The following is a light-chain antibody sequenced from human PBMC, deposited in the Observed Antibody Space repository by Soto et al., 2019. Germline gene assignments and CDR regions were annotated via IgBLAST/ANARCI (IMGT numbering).Light chain of an antibody. J-gene: IGLJ1*01. CDR3: ISYTGSSTSYV. CDR2: EVS. V-gene: IGLV2-14*01. Sequence: QSALTQPAPVSGSPGQSITISCSGTSSDVGSYDHVAWYQQFPGKTPKLMIYEVSNRPSGVSSRFSGSKSGNTASLTISGLQAEDEADYYCISYTGSSTSYVFGNGTKVTVL. CDR1: SSDVGSYDH.